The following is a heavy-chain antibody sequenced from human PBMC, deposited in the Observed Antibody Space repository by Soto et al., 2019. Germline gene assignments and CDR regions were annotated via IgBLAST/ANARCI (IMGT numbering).Heavy chain of an antibody. CDR2: ISAYNGNT. Sequence: QVQLVQSGAEVKKPGASVKVSCKASGYTFTSYGISWVRQAPGQGLEWMGWISAYNGNTNYAQKLQVRVTMTTDTSSSTAYMELRSLRSDDTAVYYWARWGLGYCSSTSCYGDYYYYYIDVWGKGTTVTVSS. J-gene: IGHJ6*03. CDR3: ARWGLGYCSSTSCYGDYYYYYIDV. V-gene: IGHV1-18*01. D-gene: IGHD2-2*01. CDR1: GYTFTSYG.